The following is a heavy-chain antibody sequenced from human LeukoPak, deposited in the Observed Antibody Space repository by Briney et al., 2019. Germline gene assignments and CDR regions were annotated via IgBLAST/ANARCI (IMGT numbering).Heavy chain of an antibody. CDR3: ARGGLAAAANWFDP. V-gene: IGHV3-21*01. J-gene: IGHJ5*02. D-gene: IGHD6-13*01. Sequence: GGTLRLSCAASGFTFSSYSMNWVRQAPGKGLEWVSSISSSSSYIYYAGSVKGRFTISRDNAKNSLYLQMNSLRAEDTAVYYCARGGLAAAANWFDPWGQGTLVTVSS. CDR1: GFTFSSYS. CDR2: ISSSSSYI.